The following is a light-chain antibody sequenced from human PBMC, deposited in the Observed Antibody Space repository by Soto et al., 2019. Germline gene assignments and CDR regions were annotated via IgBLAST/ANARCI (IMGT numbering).Light chain of an antibody. CDR2: KAS. Sequence: DIQMTQSPSTLSASVGDRVTVTCRASQSIDNWLAWYQQKPGKAPKLLIYKASTLESGVPSRFSGSGSGTDFTLTISSLQPDDFATYDCQQYNSYSPWTFGQGTKVEL. J-gene: IGKJ1*01. CDR1: QSIDNW. V-gene: IGKV1-5*03. CDR3: QQYNSYSPWT.